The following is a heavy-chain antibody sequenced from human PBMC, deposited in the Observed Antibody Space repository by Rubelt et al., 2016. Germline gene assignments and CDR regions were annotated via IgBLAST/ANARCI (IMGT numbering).Heavy chain of an antibody. CDR1: GYSFTSYW. Sequence: EVQLVQSGAEVKKPGESLRISCKGSGYSFTSYWISWVRQMPGKGLEWMGRIDPSDSYTNYSPSFQGHVTIPADKSIRTGYLQWSSLKASDTAMYYCARHAGDGGNSEDWFDPWGQGTLVTVSS. CDR2: IDPSDSYT. CDR3: ARHAGDGGNSEDWFDP. J-gene: IGHJ5*02. D-gene: IGHD4-23*01. V-gene: IGHV5-10-1*01.